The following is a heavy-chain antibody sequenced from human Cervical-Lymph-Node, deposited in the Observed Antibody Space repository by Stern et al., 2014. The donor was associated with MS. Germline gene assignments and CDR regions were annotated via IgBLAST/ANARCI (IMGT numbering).Heavy chain of an antibody. CDR2: ISYDGSNK. Sequence: QVQLVQSGGGVVQPGRSLRLSCAASGFTFSSYGMHWVRQAPGKGLEWVAVISYDGSNKYYADSVKGRFTISRDNSKNTLYLQMNSLRAEDTAVYYCAKGLFGIVVVPAAPFDYWGQGTLVTVSS. CDR3: AKGLFGIVVVPAAPFDY. J-gene: IGHJ4*02. D-gene: IGHD2-2*01. V-gene: IGHV3-30*18. CDR1: GFTFSSYG.